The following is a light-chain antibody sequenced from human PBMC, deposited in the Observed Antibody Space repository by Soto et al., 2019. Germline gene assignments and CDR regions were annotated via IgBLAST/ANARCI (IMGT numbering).Light chain of an antibody. CDR1: QSINFY. J-gene: IGKJ5*01. V-gene: IGKV3-11*01. Sequence: EIVLTQSPATLSVSPVERATLSCRASQSINFYLAWYQQTPGQPPRLLVHDASKRATGVPARFSGSGSGTDFTLTISSLEPEDFAVYFCQHRFNWLVTFGQGTRLEIK. CDR2: DAS. CDR3: QHRFNWLVT.